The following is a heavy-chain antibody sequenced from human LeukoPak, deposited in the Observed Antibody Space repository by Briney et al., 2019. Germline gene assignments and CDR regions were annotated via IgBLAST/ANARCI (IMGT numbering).Heavy chain of an antibody. CDR1: GGTFSSYA. D-gene: IGHD6-19*01. V-gene: IGHV1-69*13. Sequence: ASVKVSCKASGGTFSSYAISWVRQAPGQGLEWMGGIIPIFGTANYAQKFQGRVTITADESTSTAYMELSSLRSEDTAVYYCARRRGSGWYSGWFDPWSQGTLVTVSS. CDR3: ARRRGSGWYSGWFDP. CDR2: IIPIFGTA. J-gene: IGHJ5*02.